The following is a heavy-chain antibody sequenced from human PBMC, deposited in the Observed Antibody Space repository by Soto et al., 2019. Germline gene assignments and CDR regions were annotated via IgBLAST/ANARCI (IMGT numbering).Heavy chain of an antibody. CDR3: ARVDCGGDCYPLGDWFDP. J-gene: IGHJ5*02. V-gene: IGHV1-18*04. D-gene: IGHD2-21*02. Sequence: ASVKVSCKASGYTFTSYGISCVRRAPGQVLEWMGWISAYNGNTNYAQKLQGRVTMTTDTSTSTAYMELRSLRSDDTAVYYCARVDCGGDCYPLGDWFDPWGQGTLVTVSS. CDR2: ISAYNGNT. CDR1: GYTFTSYG.